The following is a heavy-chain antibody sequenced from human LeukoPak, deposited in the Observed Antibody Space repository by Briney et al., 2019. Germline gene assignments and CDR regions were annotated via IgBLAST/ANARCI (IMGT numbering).Heavy chain of an antibody. D-gene: IGHD1-26*01. V-gene: IGHV3-64*01. CDR2: INSNGDDT. CDR1: GFTFSHYS. J-gene: IGHJ4*02. Sequence: RTGGSLRLSCAASGFTFSHYSMHWVRQAPGKGLEYVSAINSNGDDTYYANSVKGRFTISRDNSKNTLYLQMGNLRPEDMAVYYCARDPGRSPDYWGQGTLVTVSS. CDR3: ARDPGRSPDY.